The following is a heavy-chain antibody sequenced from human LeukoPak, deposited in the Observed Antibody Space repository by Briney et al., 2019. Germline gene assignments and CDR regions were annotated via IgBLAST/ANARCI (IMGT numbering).Heavy chain of an antibody. Sequence: SGTLSLTCTVSGGSISSGGYYWSWIRQHPGKGLEWIGYIYYSGSTYYNPSLKSRVTISVDTSKNQFSLKLSSVTAADTAVYYCARVDTAMVNFDYWGQGTLVTVSS. V-gene: IGHV4-31*03. D-gene: IGHD5-18*01. CDR1: GGSISSGGYY. J-gene: IGHJ4*02. CDR2: IYYSGST. CDR3: ARVDTAMVNFDY.